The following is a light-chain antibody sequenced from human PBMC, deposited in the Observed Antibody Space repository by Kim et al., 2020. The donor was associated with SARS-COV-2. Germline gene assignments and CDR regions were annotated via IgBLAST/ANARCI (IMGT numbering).Light chain of an antibody. CDR1: QSISSY. CDR2: AAS. CDR3: QQSYSTPLT. V-gene: IGKV1-39*01. J-gene: IGKJ4*01. Sequence: ASVGDRVNITCRASQSISSYLNWYQQKPGKAPKLLIYAASSLQSGVPSRFSGSGAGTDFTLTISSLQPEDFATYYCQQSYSTPLTFGGGTKVDIK.